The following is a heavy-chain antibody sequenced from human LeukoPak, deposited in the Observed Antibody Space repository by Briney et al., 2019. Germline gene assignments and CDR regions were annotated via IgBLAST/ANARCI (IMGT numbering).Heavy chain of an antibody. D-gene: IGHD4-23*01. CDR3: ARDRSYVGFDY. J-gene: IGHJ4*02. V-gene: IGHV3-69-1*01. Sequence: NPGGPLRLSCAASGFTFTDYTINWVRQAPGKGLEWVSSISTSSNIYYADSVKGRFTVSRDNAKNSVYLQTNSLRAEDTAVYYCARDRSYVGFDYWGQGTLVTVSS. CDR2: ISTSSNI. CDR1: GFTFTDYT.